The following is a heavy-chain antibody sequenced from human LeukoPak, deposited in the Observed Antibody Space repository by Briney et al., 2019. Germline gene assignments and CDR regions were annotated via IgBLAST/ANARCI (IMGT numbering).Heavy chain of an antibody. Sequence: GASVKVSCKASGDTFTSYDIKWVRQATGEGLEWMGWMNPNTGNTGYAQKFQGRVTMTRNTSIRTAYMELSSLRSEDTAVYYCARKFLGSRGYYFDYWGQGTLVTVSS. V-gene: IGHV1-8*01. D-gene: IGHD3-10*01. CDR2: MNPNTGNT. CDR1: GDTFTSYD. J-gene: IGHJ4*02. CDR3: ARKFLGSRGYYFDY.